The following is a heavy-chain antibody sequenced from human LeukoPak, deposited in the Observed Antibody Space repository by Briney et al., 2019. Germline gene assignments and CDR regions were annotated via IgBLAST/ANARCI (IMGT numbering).Heavy chain of an antibody. CDR1: EFTFSAYW. J-gene: IGHJ5*02. Sequence: GGSLGLFCAASEFTFSAYWVHWVRQAPGKGLVWVSLINPDASTTVYADSVKGRFTISRDNAKNTLYLQMNSLRAEDTAVYYCAMSLYSGAYVTWGQGTLVTVSS. V-gene: IGHV3-74*01. CDR3: AMSLYSGAYVT. D-gene: IGHD1-26*01. CDR2: INPDASTT.